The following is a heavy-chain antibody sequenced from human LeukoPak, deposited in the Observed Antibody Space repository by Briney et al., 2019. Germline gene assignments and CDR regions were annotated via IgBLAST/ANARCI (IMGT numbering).Heavy chain of an antibody. J-gene: IGHJ3*02. D-gene: IGHD2/OR15-2a*01. Sequence: PGGSLRLSCAASGFTFDDYAMHWVRQAPGKGLEWVSGISRNSGSTGYADSVKGRFTISRDNAKNSLYLQMNSLRAEDTAVYYCEKELTTFDAFDIWGQGTMVTVSS. V-gene: IGHV3-9*01. CDR1: GFTFDDYA. CDR3: EKELTTFDAFDI. CDR2: ISRNSGST.